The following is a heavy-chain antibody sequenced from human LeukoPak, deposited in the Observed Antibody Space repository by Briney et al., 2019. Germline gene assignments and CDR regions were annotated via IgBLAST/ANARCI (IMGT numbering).Heavy chain of an antibody. CDR2: IYTSGST. J-gene: IGHJ4*02. CDR1: GGSISSYY. D-gene: IGHD2-15*01. CDR3: ARGDRKVVVAATSFDY. V-gene: IGHV4-4*07. Sequence: SETQSLTCTVSGGSISSYYWSWIRQPAGKGLEWIGRIYTSGSTNYNPSLKSRVTMSVDTSKNQFSLKLSSVTAADTAVYYCARGDRKVVVAATSFDYWGQGTLVTVSS.